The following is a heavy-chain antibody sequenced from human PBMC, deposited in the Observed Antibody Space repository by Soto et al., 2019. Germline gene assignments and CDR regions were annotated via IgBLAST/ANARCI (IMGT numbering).Heavy chain of an antibody. CDR2: IYYSGST. Sequence: SETLSLTCTVSGGSISSGGYCWSWIRQHPGKGLEWIGYIYYSGSTYYNPSLKSRVTISVDTSKNQFSLKLSSVTAADTAVYYCAGEKITGEFFDYWGQGTLVTVSS. CDR3: AGEKITGEFFDY. V-gene: IGHV4-31*03. D-gene: IGHD7-27*01. J-gene: IGHJ4*02. CDR1: GGSISSGGYC.